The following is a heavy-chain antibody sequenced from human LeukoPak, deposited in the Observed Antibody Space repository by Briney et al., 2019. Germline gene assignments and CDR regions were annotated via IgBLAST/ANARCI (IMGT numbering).Heavy chain of an antibody. J-gene: IGHJ6*02. CDR1: GYTFTSYD. CDR2: ISAYNGNT. V-gene: IGHV1-18*01. Sequence: ASVKVSCKASGYTFTSYDINWVRQATGQGLEWMGWISAYNGNTNYAQKLQGRVTMTTDTSTSTAYMELRSLRSDDTAVYYCARVRGYYGSGSYSNYYGTDVWGQGTTVTVSS. D-gene: IGHD3-10*01. CDR3: ARVRGYYGSGSYSNYYGTDV.